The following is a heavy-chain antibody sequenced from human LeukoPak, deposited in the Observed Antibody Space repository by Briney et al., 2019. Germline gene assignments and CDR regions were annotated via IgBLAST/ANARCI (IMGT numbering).Heavy chain of an antibody. CDR3: ARNLAPYGVAISNWFDP. D-gene: IGHD5-12*01. J-gene: IGHJ5*02. V-gene: IGHV5-51*01. Sequence: GESLKISCKGSGYIFTSYWIGWVRQLPGKGLEWMGIIYPGDSDTRYSPSFQGQVTISADKSISTAYLQWSSLKASDTAMYYCARNLAPYGVAISNWFDPWGQGTLVTVSS. CDR1: GYIFTSYW. CDR2: IYPGDSDT.